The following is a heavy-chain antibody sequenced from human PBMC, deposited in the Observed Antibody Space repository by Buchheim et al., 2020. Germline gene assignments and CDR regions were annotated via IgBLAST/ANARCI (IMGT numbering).Heavy chain of an antibody. CDR3: ARGGGGAVAGIGFY. CDR1: GFTFSSYW. CDR2: IKQDGSEK. D-gene: IGHD6-19*01. J-gene: IGHJ4*02. V-gene: IGHV3-7*01. Sequence: EVQLVESGGGLVQPGGSLRLSCAASGFTFSSYWMSWVRQAPGKGLEWVANIKQDGSEKYYVDSVKGRFTISRDNAKNSLYLQMKSRRAGDTAVDYCARGGGGAVAGIGFYWGQGTL.